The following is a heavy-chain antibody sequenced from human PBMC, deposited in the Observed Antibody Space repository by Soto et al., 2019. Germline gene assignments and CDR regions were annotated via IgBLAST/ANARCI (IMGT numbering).Heavy chain of an antibody. CDR1: GGTFSSYA. CDR2: IIPIFGTA. CDR3: ARVPAANIYYYYGMDV. V-gene: IGHV1-69*13. Sequence: GSSVKVSFKASGGTFSSYAISLVLHAPGQGLELMGGIIPIFGTANYAQKFQGRVTITADESTSTAYMELSSLRSEDTAVYYCARVPAANIYYYYGMDVWGQGTTVTVSS. J-gene: IGHJ6*02. D-gene: IGHD2-2*01.